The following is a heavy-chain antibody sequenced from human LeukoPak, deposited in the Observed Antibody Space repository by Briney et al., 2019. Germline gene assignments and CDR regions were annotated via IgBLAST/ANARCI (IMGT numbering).Heavy chain of an antibody. CDR2: ISHEGSAK. D-gene: IGHD6-19*01. CDR3: ARTREQWQVLDY. V-gene: IGHV3-30*03. CDR1: GFSFGSYG. J-gene: IGHJ4*02. Sequence: PGGSLRLSCAASGFSFGSYGIHWVRQAPGKGLEWVAVISHEGSAKYPADSVKGRFTVSRDNSKNMVYLQMNSLRAEDTAVYYCARTREQWQVLDYWGQGTLVIVSS.